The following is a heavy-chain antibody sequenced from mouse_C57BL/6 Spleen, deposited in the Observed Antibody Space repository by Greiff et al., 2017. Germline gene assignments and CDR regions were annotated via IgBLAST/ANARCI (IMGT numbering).Heavy chain of an antibody. J-gene: IGHJ4*01. CDR3: ARLTTRYYYAMDY. CDR1: GYTFTDYY. Sequence: VQLQQSGPELVKPGASVKISCKASGYTFTDYYMNWVKQSHGKSLEWIGDINPNNGGTSYNQKFKGKATLTVDKSSSTAYMELRSLTSEDSAVYYCARLTTRYYYAMDYWGQGTSVTVSS. D-gene: IGHD2-1*01. CDR2: INPNNGGT. V-gene: IGHV1-26*01.